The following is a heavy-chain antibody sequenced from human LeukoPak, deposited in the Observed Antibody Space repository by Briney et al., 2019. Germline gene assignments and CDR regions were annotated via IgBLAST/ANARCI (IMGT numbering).Heavy chain of an antibody. CDR1: GYTFTSYG. V-gene: IGHV1-18*01. D-gene: IGHD3-22*01. CDR2: ISAYNGNT. Sequence: ASVKVSCKASGYTFTSYGISWVRQAPGQGLEWMGWISAYNGNTKYAQKLQGRVTMTTDTSTSTAYMELRSLRSDDTAVYYCARDGRVYYDSSGPGGYWGQGTLVTVSS. CDR3: ARDGRVYYDSSGPGGY. J-gene: IGHJ4*02.